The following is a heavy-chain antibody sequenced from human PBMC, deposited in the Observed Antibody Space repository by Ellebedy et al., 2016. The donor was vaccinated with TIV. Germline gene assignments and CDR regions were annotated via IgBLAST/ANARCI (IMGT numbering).Heavy chain of an antibody. D-gene: IGHD6-19*01. CDR3: ARGYSSGWLHDAFDI. J-gene: IGHJ3*02. CDR2: ISYDGSNK. V-gene: IGHV3-30*14. Sequence: PGGSLRLSCEASGFTFSSYAMHWVRQAPGKGLEWVAVISYDGSNKYNADSVKGRFTISRENAKNSLYLQMNSLRAGETAVYYCARGYSSGWLHDAFDIWGQGTMVTVSS. CDR1: GFTFSSYA.